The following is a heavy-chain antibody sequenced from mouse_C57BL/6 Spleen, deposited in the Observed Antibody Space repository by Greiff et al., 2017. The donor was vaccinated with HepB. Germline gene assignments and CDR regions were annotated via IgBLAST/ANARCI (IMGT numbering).Heavy chain of an antibody. CDR2: IFPGSGST. V-gene: IGHV1-75*01. Sequence: QVQLQQSGPELVKPGASVKISCKASGYTFTDYYINWVKQRPGQGLEWIGWIFPGSGSTYYNEKFKGKATLTVDKSSSTAYMWLSSLTAEDSAVYFCASYSSGYYYFDYWGQGTTLTVSS. J-gene: IGHJ2*01. CDR3: ASYSSGYYYFDY. D-gene: IGHD3-2*02. CDR1: GYTFTDYY.